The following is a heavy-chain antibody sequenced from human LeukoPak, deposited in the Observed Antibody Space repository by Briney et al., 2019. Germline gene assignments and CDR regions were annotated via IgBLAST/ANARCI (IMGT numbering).Heavy chain of an antibody. D-gene: IGHD3-22*01. CDR1: GFTFSGYS. CDR3: AREVSEGFDF. J-gene: IGHJ4*02. Sequence: GGSLRLSCTASGFTFSGYSMNWSRQAPGKGLEWVSSFGTRSTSVYHAGSVKGRFAISRDNAKNSLYLQMNSLRAEDTALYYCAREVSEGFDFWGQGTLVTVSS. V-gene: IGHV3-21*01. CDR2: FGTRSTSV.